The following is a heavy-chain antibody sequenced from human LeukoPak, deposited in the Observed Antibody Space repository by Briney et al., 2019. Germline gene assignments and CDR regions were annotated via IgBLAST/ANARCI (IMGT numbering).Heavy chain of an antibody. D-gene: IGHD3-10*01. CDR3: ARLAIRSTWYFDL. Sequence: TSETLSLTCTVSGGSINSYYWGWIRQPPGNGLGWIGLTYPSGSTTYNPSVKSRVSISVDTSKNQVSLTVSSVAAADTAVYYCARLAIRSTWYFDLWGRGTLVSVSS. J-gene: IGHJ2*01. V-gene: IGHV4-4*09. CDR2: TYPSGST. CDR1: GGSINSYY.